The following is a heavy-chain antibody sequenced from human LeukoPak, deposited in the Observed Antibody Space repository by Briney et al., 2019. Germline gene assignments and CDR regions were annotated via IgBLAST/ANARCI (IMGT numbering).Heavy chain of an antibody. CDR2: ISEGVGNT. CDR3: AKREKGTTGRFFDY. V-gene: IGHV3-23*01. D-gene: IGHD4-17*01. J-gene: IGHJ4*02. CDR1: GFTFTNYA. Sequence: GGSLRLSCAASGFTFTNYAMTWVRQAPGKGLEWVSGISEGVGNTYYADSVKGRFTISRDHSKNTLYLQMTSLRAEDTALYYCAKREKGTTGRFFDYWGQRTLVTVSS.